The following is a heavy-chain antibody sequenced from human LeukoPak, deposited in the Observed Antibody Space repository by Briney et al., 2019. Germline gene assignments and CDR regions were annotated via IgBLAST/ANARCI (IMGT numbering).Heavy chain of an antibody. D-gene: IGHD4-23*01. CDR1: GASISSGGYY. V-gene: IGHV4-30-2*01. J-gene: IGHJ2*01. CDR2: IYHSGST. Sequence: SETLSLTCTVSGASISSGGYYWSWIRQPPGKGLEWIGYIYHSGSTYYNPSLKSRVTISVDRSKNQFSLKLTSVTAADTAVYYCARGSDYGGPSGYWYFDLWGRGTLVTVSS. CDR3: ARGSDYGGPSGYWYFDL.